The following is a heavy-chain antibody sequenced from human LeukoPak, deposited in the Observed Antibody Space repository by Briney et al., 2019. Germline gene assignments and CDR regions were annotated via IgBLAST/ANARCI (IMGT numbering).Heavy chain of an antibody. CDR3: ARDSYIAPGWLDP. J-gene: IGHJ5*02. CDR1: GGSINTVPSY. CDR2: IHSSGTT. V-gene: IGHV4-31*11. Sequence: PSQTLSLTCVVSGGSINTVPSYWSWIRQHPGKGLEWIGYIHSSGTTYYNPSLKSRVTISIDTSSNQFPLRLSSVTAADTAVYYCARDSYIAPGWLDPWGQGTLVTVSS.